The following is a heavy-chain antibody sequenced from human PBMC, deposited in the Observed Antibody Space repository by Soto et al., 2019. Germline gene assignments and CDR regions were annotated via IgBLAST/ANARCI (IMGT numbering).Heavy chain of an antibody. CDR2: IKEDGSDK. V-gene: IGHV3-7*01. CDR1: SFTFSSYW. J-gene: IGHJ6*02. Sequence: DVRLVESGGGLVQPGGSLRLSCAASSFTFSSYWMSWVRQAPGRGLEWVANIKEDGSDKYYADSVKGRFTISRDNAKKSLYVQMNSLRVEDTAVYYCARGIDDNASFGMDVWGQGTTVTVSS. CDR3: ARGIDDNASFGMDV. D-gene: IGHD1-1*01.